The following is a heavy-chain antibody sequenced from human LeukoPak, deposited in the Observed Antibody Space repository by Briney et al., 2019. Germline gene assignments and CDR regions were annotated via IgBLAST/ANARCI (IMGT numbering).Heavy chain of an antibody. CDR2: ILYDGSMQ. D-gene: IGHD3-22*01. Sequence: VRSLRLSCAASGVTFSSYSMHWVRQAPGKGLEWLAVILYDGSMQYSAESMKGRLTISRDNSRNTVYMQMSRLRTEDTAVYYCARDPRGPTTYDSSARDSLDYWGQGTQVTVSS. V-gene: IGHV3-30*03. CDR1: GVTFSSYS. J-gene: IGHJ4*02. CDR3: ARDPRGPTTYDSSARDSLDY.